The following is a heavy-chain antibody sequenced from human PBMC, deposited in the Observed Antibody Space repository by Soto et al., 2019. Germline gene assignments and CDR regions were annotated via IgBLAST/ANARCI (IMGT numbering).Heavy chain of an antibody. CDR2: MSGSGGST. J-gene: IGHJ6*03. D-gene: IGHD3-10*02. CDR3: AKEHPSAFAVHYMDV. Sequence: EVQLLESGGGLVQPGGSLRLSCAASGFTFSNYVMSWVRQAPGKGLEWVSAMSGSGGSTYYADSVKGRFTISRDNYKNTLYLQMNSLRAEDTAVYYCAKEHPSAFAVHYMDVWGKGTTVTVSS. CDR1: GFTFSNYV. V-gene: IGHV3-23*01.